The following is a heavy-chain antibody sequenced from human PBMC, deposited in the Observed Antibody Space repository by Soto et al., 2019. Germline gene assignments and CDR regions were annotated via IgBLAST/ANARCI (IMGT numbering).Heavy chain of an antibody. CDR1: GFTFSTYG. D-gene: IGHD6-13*01. J-gene: IGHJ4*02. V-gene: IGHV3-30*18. CDR2: ISYDGSNK. CDR3: AKGQQVVGY. Sequence: QLQLVESGGGVVQPGRSLRLSCAASGFTFSTYGIHWVRQAPGKGLEWVAVISYDGSNKYYADSVKGRFTISRDNSKNTLYLQMNSLRAEDAAVYHCAKGQQVVGYWGQGTLVTVSS.